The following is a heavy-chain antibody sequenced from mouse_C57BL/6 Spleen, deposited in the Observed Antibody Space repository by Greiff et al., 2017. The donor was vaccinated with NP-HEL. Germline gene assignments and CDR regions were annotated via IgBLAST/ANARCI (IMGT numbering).Heavy chain of an antibody. V-gene: IGHV5-17*01. D-gene: IGHD2-4*01. CDR3: ARRDYDDGLDY. Sequence: EVKLMESGGGLVKPGGSLKLSCAASGFTFSDYGMHWVRQAPEKGLEWVAYISSGSSTIYYADTVKGRFTISRDNAKNTLFLQMTSLRSEDTAMYYCARRDYDDGLDYWGQGTTLTVSS. CDR1: GFTFSDYG. J-gene: IGHJ2*01. CDR2: ISSGSSTI.